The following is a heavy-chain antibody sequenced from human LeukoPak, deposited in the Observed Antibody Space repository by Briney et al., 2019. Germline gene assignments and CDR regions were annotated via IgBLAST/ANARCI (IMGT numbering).Heavy chain of an antibody. CDR3: AREINYGKPGLDY. CDR2: IIPIFCTA. Sequence: SVKVSCKASGGTFSSYAISWVRQAPGQGLEWMGGIIPIFCTANYAQKFQGRVTITADESTSTAYMELSSLRFEDTAVYYCAREINYGKPGLDYWGQGTLVTVSS. CDR1: GGTFSSYA. V-gene: IGHV1-69*13. D-gene: IGHD3-10*01. J-gene: IGHJ4*02.